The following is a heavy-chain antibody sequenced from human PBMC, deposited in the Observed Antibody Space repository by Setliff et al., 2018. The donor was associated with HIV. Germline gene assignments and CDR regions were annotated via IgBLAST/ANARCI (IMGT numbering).Heavy chain of an antibody. D-gene: IGHD3-22*01. Sequence: SETLSLTCAVSGYSISSGYYWGWIRQPPGKGLEWIGSIYHSGSTDYNPSIKSRGTISVDTSKNQFSLKLSSVTSADTAVDYCARADDYYDSSGYYLYYYYGMDVWGQGTTVTVSS. V-gene: IGHV4-38-2*01. CDR1: GYSISSGYY. CDR2: IYHSGST. J-gene: IGHJ6*02. CDR3: ARADDYYDSSGYYLYYYYGMDV.